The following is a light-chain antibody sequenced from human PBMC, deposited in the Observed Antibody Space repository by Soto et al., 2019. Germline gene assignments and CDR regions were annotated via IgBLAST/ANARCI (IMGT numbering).Light chain of an antibody. CDR2: KVS. CDR1: QSLVYSDGNTY. Sequence: DVVLTQSPLSLPVTLGQPASISCRSSQSLVYSDGNTYLHWFQQRPGQSPRRLIYKVSNRDSGVPDRFSGSGSGTDFTLKISRVEAEDGGVYYCMQGTQLYTFGQGTKVDIK. CDR3: MQGTQLYT. V-gene: IGKV2-30*01. J-gene: IGKJ2*01.